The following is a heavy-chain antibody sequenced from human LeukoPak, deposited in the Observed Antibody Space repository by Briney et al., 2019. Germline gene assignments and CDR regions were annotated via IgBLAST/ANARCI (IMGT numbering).Heavy chain of an antibody. CDR2: ISYDGSNK. V-gene: IGHV3-30*04. J-gene: IGHJ6*02. CDR3: ARDGEQWLVYYYYHGMDV. Sequence: GGCLRLSCAASGFTFSSYAMHWVRQAPGKGLEWVAVISYDGSNKYYADSVKDRFTISRDNSKNTLYLQMNSLRAEDTAVYYCARDGEQWLVYYYYHGMDVWGQGTTVTVSS. D-gene: IGHD6-19*01. CDR1: GFTFSSYA.